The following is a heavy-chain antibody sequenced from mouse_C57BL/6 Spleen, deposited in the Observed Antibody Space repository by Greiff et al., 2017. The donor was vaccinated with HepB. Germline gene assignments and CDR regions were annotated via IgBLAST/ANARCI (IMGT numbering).Heavy chain of an antibody. CDR3: ARSEDLLWGFAY. CDR2: LYTGSGNN. D-gene: IGHD2-1*01. CDR1: GYTFTDYY. V-gene: IGHV1-76*01. Sequence: VQLQQSGAELVRPGASVKLSCKASGYTFTDYYINWVKQRPGQGLEWIARLYTGSGNNYYNEKFKGKATLTAENSSSTAYMQLSSLTSEDSAVYFCARSEDLLWGFAYWGQGTLVTVSA. J-gene: IGHJ3*01.